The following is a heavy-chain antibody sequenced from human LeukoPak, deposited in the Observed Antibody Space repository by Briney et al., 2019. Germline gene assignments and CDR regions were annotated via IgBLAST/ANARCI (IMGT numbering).Heavy chain of an antibody. J-gene: IGHJ4*02. Sequence: PGGSLRLSCAASGFTFTTYTMNWVRQAPGKGPEWISYISSTSSTIEYADSVKGRFTISRDNAKNSLYLQMNSLRDEDTAVYYCARSRGNDYWGQGTLVTVSS. CDR3: ARSRGNDY. V-gene: IGHV3-48*02. CDR1: GFTFTTYT. CDR2: ISSTSSTI.